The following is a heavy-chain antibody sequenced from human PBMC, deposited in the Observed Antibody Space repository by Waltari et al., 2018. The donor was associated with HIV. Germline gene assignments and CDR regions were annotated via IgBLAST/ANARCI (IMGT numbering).Heavy chain of an antibody. Sequence: QEQVVASGGGLVKSGGALSLSCVASGFSLSDFHMTWIRQAPGRGLEWVSYISTSGRTMYYADSVKGRFTISRDNAKNSLYLQMNSLRAEDTAVYYCARVGSYYKWGYFDYWGQGTLVTVSS. D-gene: IGHD3-10*01. J-gene: IGHJ4*02. CDR3: ARVGSYYKWGYFDY. V-gene: IGHV3-11*01. CDR1: GFSLSDFH. CDR2: ISTSGRTM.